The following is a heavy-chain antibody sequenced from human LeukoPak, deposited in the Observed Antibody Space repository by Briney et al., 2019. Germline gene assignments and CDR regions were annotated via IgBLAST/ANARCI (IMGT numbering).Heavy chain of an antibody. CDR1: GYSISSGYY. J-gene: IGHJ4*02. Sequence: PSETLSLTCTVSGYSISSGYYWGWIRQPPGKGLEWIGSIYHSGSTYYNPSLKSRVTISVDTSKNQFSLKLSSVTAADTAVYYCAAFLRYQLLPFDYWGQGTLVTVSS. CDR2: IYHSGST. D-gene: IGHD2-2*01. CDR3: AAFLRYQLLPFDY. V-gene: IGHV4-38-2*02.